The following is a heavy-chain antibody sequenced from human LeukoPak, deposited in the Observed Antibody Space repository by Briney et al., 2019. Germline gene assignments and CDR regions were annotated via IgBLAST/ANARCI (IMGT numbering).Heavy chain of an antibody. CDR2: IIPIFGTA. V-gene: IGHV1-69*06. CDR3: ARLGYDTDAGDDFDY. J-gene: IGHJ4*02. Sequence: ASVKVSCKASGGTFSSYAISWVRQAPGQGLEWMGGIIPIFGTANYAQKFQGRVTITADKSTSTAYMELSSLRSEDTAVYYCARLGYDTDAGDDFDYWGQGTLVTVSS. D-gene: IGHD5-12*01. CDR1: GGTFSSYA.